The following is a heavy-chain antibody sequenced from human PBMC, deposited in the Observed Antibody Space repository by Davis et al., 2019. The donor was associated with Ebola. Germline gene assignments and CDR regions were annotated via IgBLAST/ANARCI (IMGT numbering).Heavy chain of an antibody. V-gene: IGHV3-30*04. CDR1: GFIFSQSV. J-gene: IGHJ4*02. CDR3: VRDGGDGYSSGWYFDY. CDR2: MIHDGSIE. Sequence: GGSLRLSCAASGFIFSQSVMHWVRQAPGKDLEWLSVMIHDGSIEYYADSVKGRFTISRDNSQHALYLQMNRLIKEDTAVYYCVRDGGDGYSSGWYFDYWGQGTLVTVSS. D-gene: IGHD6-19*01.